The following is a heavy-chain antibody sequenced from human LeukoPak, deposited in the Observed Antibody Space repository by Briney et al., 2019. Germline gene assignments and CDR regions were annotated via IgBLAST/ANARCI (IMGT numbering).Heavy chain of an antibody. CDR3: AEAGNYGPFDY. D-gene: IGHD3-16*01. CDR2: ISYDGSNS. Sequence: GGSLRLSCVASGFIFRNYAIHWVRQAPGKGLEWVAVISYDGSNSYYANSVKGRFTVSRDNSKNTLSLQMSSLRPEDTAVYYCAEAGNYGPFDYWGQGTLVTVSS. V-gene: IGHV3-30-3*02. CDR1: GFIFRNYA. J-gene: IGHJ4*02.